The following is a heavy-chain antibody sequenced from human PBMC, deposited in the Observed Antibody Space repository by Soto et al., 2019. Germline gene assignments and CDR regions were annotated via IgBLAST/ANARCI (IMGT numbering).Heavy chain of an antibody. CDR3: ARGRGPHSGYDYYRLRWFDP. CDR1: GGSFSGYY. V-gene: IGHV4-34*01. J-gene: IGHJ5*02. Sequence: PSETLSLTCAVYGGSFSGYYWSWIRQPPGKGLEWIGEINHSGGTNYNPSLKSRVTISVDTSKNQFSLKLSSVTAADTAVYYCARGRGPHSGYDYYRLRWFDPWGQGTLVTVSS. D-gene: IGHD5-12*01. CDR2: INHSGGT.